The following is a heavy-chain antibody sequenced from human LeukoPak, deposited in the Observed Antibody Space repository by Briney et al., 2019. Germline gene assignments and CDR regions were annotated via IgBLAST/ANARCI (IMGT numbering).Heavy chain of an antibody. D-gene: IGHD3-3*01. Sequence: PSETLSLTCTVSGGSISSGSYYWSWIRQPAGKGLEWIGRIYTSGSTYYNPSLKSRVTISVDTSKNQFSLKLSSVTAADTAVYYCARNNRTTRRITIFGVVQNFYFDYWGQGTLVTVSS. J-gene: IGHJ4*02. CDR3: ARNNRTTRRITIFGVVQNFYFDY. CDR2: IYTSGST. CDR1: GGSISSGSYY. V-gene: IGHV4-61*02.